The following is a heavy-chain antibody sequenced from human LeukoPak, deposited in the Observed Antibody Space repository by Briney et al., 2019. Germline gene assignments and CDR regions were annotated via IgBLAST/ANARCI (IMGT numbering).Heavy chain of an antibody. CDR3: ATVSDYTDFDY. D-gene: IGHD4-11*01. V-gene: IGHV1-24*01. J-gene: IGHJ4*02. Sequence: ASVKVSCKVSGYTLTELSMHWVRQAPGKGLEWMGGFDPEDGETIYAQKFQGRVTVTEDTSTDTAYMELSSLRSEDTAVYYCATVSDYTDFDYWGQGTLVTVSS. CDR1: GYTLTELS. CDR2: FDPEDGET.